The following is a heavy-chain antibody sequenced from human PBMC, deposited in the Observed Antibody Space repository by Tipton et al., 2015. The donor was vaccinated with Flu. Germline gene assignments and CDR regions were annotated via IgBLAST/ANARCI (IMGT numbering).Heavy chain of an antibody. Sequence: SLRLSCAASGFTFSDYYMSWIRQAPGKGLEWVSYISSSSSYTNYADSVKGRFTISRDNAKNSLYLQMNSLRAEDTAVYYCARFTIFGVVDAFDIWGQGTMVTVSS. CDR2: ISSSSSYT. D-gene: IGHD3-3*01. CDR3: ARFTIFGVVDAFDI. V-gene: IGHV3-11*06. CDR1: GFTFSDYY. J-gene: IGHJ3*02.